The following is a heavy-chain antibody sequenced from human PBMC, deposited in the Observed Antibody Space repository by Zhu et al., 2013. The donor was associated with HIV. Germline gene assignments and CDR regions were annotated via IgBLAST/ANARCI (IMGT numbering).Heavy chain of an antibody. CDR2: IIPIFGTA. CDR1: GGTFSSYA. J-gene: IGHJ3*02. Sequence: QVQLVQSGAEVKKPGSSVKVSCKASGGTFSSYAISWVRQAPGQGLEWMGGIIPIFGTANYAQKFQGRVTITADESTSTAYMELSSLRSEDTAVYYCARVNRNIVVVTAITTDAFDIWGQGTMVTVSS. V-gene: IGHV1-69*12. D-gene: IGHD2-21*02. CDR3: ARVNRNIVVVTAITTDAFDI.